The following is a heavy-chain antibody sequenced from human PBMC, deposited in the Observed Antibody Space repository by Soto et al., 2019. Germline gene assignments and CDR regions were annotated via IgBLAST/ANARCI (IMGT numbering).Heavy chain of an antibody. V-gene: IGHV4-39*07. CDR1: GASISSGSYS. Sequence: PSETLSLTCTVSGASISSGSYSWGWLRQPPGKGLEWIGSISYSGSTYDNPSLKSRITISVDTSKNQFSLKLSSVTAADTAVYYCANYSPSSGWYRGDYFDYWGQGTLVTVSS. J-gene: IGHJ4*02. CDR2: ISYSGST. D-gene: IGHD6-19*01. CDR3: ANYSPSSGWYRGDYFDY.